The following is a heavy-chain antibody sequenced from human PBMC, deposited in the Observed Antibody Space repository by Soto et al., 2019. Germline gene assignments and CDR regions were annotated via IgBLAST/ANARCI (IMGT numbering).Heavy chain of an antibody. CDR1: GFIVSHNY. J-gene: IGHJ6*02. Sequence: EVQLVESGGGLIQPGGSLRLSCAASGFIVSHNYMSWVCQAPGKGLEWVSLIYDDGRSYYADSVKGRFTISRDNSKNMLYLQLNSLRAEDSAVYYCARLPDYSYFFGLDVWGQGTTVTVSS. CDR2: IYDDGRS. CDR3: ARLPDYSYFFGLDV. V-gene: IGHV3-53*01.